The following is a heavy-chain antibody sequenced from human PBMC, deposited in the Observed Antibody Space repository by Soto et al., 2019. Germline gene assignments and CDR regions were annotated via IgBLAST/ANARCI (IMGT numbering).Heavy chain of an antibody. CDR1: GFTFSDHY. CDR2: TRNKANSYTT. V-gene: IGHV3-72*01. J-gene: IGHJ4*02. CDR3: DRVGYYYGSGED. D-gene: IGHD3-10*01. Sequence: EVQLVESGGGLVQPGGSLRLSCAASGFTFSDHYMDWVRQAPGKGLEWVGRTRNKANSYTTEYAASVKGRFTISRDDSKNSLYLQMNSLKTEDTAVYYCDRVGYYYGSGEDWGQGTLVTVSS.